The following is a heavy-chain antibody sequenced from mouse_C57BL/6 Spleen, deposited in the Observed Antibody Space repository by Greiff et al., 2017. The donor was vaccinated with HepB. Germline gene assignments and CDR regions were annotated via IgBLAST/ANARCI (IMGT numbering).Heavy chain of an antibody. CDR3: ARAYYSKGYAMDY. J-gene: IGHJ4*01. V-gene: IGHV2-9-1*01. CDR1: GFSLTSYA. Sequence: VQLQQSGPGLVAPSQSLSITCTVSGFSLTSYAISWVRQPPGKGLEWLGVIWTGGGTNYNSALKSRLSISKDNSKSQVFLKMNSLQTDDTARYYCARAYYSKGYAMDYWGQGTSVTVSS. D-gene: IGHD2-5*01. CDR2: IWTGGGT.